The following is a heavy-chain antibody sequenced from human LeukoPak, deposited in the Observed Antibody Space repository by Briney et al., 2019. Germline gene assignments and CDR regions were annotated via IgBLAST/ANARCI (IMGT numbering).Heavy chain of an antibody. CDR3: ARDPPYGSLFDY. CDR2: INAGNGNT. V-gene: IGHV1-3*01. J-gene: IGHJ4*02. Sequence: ASVKVSCKASGYTFTSYAMHWVRQAPGQRLEWMGWINAGNGNTKYSQKLQGRVTITRDTSASTAYMELSSLRSEDTAVYYCARDPPYGSLFDYWGQGTLVTVSS. D-gene: IGHD4-17*01. CDR1: GYTFTSYA.